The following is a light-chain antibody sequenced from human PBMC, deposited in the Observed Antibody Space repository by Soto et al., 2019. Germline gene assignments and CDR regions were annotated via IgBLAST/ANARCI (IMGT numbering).Light chain of an antibody. Sequence: EIVLTQSPGTLSLSPGERATLSCRASQSVSSNLAWYQQKPGQAPRLLIYGESTRATGIPARFSGSVSGTEFTLTISSLQSEDFAVYYCQQYNNWPWTFGQGTKVDIK. V-gene: IGKV3-15*01. CDR2: GES. CDR1: QSVSSN. CDR3: QQYNNWPWT. J-gene: IGKJ1*01.